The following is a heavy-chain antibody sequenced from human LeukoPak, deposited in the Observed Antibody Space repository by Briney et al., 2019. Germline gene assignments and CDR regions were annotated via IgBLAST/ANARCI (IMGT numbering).Heavy chain of an antibody. CDR1: GGSISSSSYY. CDR2: IYYSGST. D-gene: IGHD5-24*01. J-gene: IGHJ4*02. CDR3: ARRDLDGYTLDY. V-gene: IGHV4-39*01. Sequence: SETLSLTCTVSGGSISSSSYYWGWIRQPPGKGLEWIGSIYYSGSTYYNPSLKGRVTISVDTSKNQFSLKLSSVTAADTAVYYCARRDLDGYTLDYWGQGTLVTVSS.